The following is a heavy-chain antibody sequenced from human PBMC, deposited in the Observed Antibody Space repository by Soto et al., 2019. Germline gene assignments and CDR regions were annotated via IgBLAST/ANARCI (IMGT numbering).Heavy chain of an antibody. D-gene: IGHD3-16*01. CDR3: VKEMAPGGADV. V-gene: IGHV3-9*02. J-gene: IGHJ6*02. CDR1: GTTSTDYG. Sequence: EVQVLESGGGLVQPGRALRLSCAVSGTTSTDYGMHWVCQVPGQGLEWVSGVLGNNGKIGYADSVKGRFTSSRDNARHLLYLQMNRLTVKDTALYYCVKEMAPGGADVWGQGTAVTVSS. CDR2: VLGNNGKI.